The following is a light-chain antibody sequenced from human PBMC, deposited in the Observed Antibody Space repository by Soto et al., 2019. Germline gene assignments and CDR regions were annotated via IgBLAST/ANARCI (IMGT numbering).Light chain of an antibody. CDR3: SSYKSSSTLPYV. CDR2: DVN. J-gene: IGLJ1*01. Sequence: QSALTQPASVSGSPGQSITISCTGTSSDVGGYNLVSWYQQYPDEAPKLMIFDVNTRPSGVSNRFSGSKSGNTASLTISGLQAEDEADYYCSSYKSSSTLPYVFGTGTKVTVL. V-gene: IGLV2-14*01. CDR1: SSDVGGYNL.